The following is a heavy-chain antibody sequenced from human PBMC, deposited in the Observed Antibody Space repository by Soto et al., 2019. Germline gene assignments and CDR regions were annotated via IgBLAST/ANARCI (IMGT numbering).Heavy chain of an antibody. J-gene: IGHJ2*01. CDR1: GGSFSGYY. D-gene: IGHD3-9*01. Sequence: QVQLQQWGAGPLRPLETLSLTCGVSGGSFSGYYWAWIRQSPGKGLEWIGEINDRGSINYNPSLKSRVSISVVTSKNPYSLKLRSVTAAATAVYYCARESHDILTGPPWVWYFDLWGRGTLVTVSS. CDR2: INDRGSI. CDR3: ARESHDILTGPPWVWYFDL. V-gene: IGHV4-34*01.